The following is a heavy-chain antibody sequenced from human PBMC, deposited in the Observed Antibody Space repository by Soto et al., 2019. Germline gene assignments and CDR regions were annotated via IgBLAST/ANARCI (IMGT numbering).Heavy chain of an antibody. CDR2: IKSKTDGGTT. Sequence: GGSLRLSCAASGFTFSNAWMSWVRQAPGKGLEWVGRIKSKTDGGTTDYAAPVKGRFTISRDDSKNTLYLQMNSLKTEDTAVYYCTTPVYCSSTSCYPERSNWFDPWGQGTLVTVSS. J-gene: IGHJ5*02. D-gene: IGHD2-2*01. V-gene: IGHV3-15*01. CDR3: TTPVYCSSTSCYPERSNWFDP. CDR1: GFTFSNAW.